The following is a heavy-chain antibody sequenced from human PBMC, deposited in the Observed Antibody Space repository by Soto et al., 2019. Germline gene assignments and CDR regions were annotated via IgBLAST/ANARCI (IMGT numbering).Heavy chain of an antibody. CDR3: ARESGDWPLNWFDP. J-gene: IGHJ5*02. V-gene: IGHV3-74*01. CDR1: GFNFSNHW. CDR2: ITSDGKSK. Sequence: QPXESLRLSCAASGFNFSNHWMHWVRQRPAEGLVWVSRITSDGKSKAYAESVKGRFAISRDNAKNTLYLQMNGLTAEDTAVYYCARESGDWPLNWFDPWGQGTLVTVSS. D-gene: IGHD2-21*02.